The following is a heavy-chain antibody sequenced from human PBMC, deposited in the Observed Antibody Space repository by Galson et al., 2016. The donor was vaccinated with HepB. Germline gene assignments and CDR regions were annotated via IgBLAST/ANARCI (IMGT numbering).Heavy chain of an antibody. CDR1: GYTFPSSF. V-gene: IGHV1-46*01. J-gene: IGHJ4*02. D-gene: IGHD4-17*01. CDR2: INPSADTT. CDR3: AGEPRPGYGDCYDY. Sequence: SVKVSCKASGYTFPSSFIHWVRQAPGQGLEWMGIINPSADTTNYAQRFRGRVTLTTDPSTNTAYMELRSLRPDDTALYYWAGEPRPGYGDCYDYWGQGTLVTVSS.